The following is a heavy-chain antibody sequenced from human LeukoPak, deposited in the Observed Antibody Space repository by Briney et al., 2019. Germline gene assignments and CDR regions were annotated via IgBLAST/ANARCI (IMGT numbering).Heavy chain of an antibody. J-gene: IGHJ6*04. CDR3: ARDFLWFGESDEYYGMDV. CDR1: GGSISSGDSD. CDR2: IYDSGST. Sequence: SQTLSLTCTVSGGSISSGDSDWSWIRQPPGKGLELFGYIYDSGSTYYNPSLKSRVTISVDTSNNQFSLKLRSVTAAGTAVYYCARDFLWFGESDEYYGMDVWGKGTTVTVSS. V-gene: IGHV4-30-4*08. D-gene: IGHD3-10*01.